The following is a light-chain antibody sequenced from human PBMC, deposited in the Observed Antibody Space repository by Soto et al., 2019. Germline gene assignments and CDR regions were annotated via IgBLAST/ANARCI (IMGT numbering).Light chain of an antibody. J-gene: IGLJ1*01. Sequence: QSVLTQPPXAXSTPXQTXXXSXSGSTSNXXXXXVYWYQHXPXTAPKLLIYLGDQRASGVSDRFSGSKSGTSASLAINGLRSDDEADYYCAAWDDNLNAYVFGSGTKVTVL. CDR1: TSNXXXXX. V-gene: IGLV1-47*02. CDR3: AAWDDNLNAYV. CDR2: LGD.